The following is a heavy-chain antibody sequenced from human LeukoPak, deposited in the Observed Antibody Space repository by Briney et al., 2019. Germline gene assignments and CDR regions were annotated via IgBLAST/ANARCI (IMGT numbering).Heavy chain of an antibody. J-gene: IGHJ4*02. CDR3: AKHLERYFDWLLSDY. CDR2: IRYDGSNK. CDR1: GFTFSSYG. Sequence: GGSLRLSCAASGFTFSSYGMHWVRQAPGKGLEWVAFIRYDGSNKYYADSVKGRFTISRDNSKNTLYLQMNSLRAEDTAVYYCAKHLERYFDWLLSDYWGQGTLVTVSS. D-gene: IGHD3-9*01. V-gene: IGHV3-30*02.